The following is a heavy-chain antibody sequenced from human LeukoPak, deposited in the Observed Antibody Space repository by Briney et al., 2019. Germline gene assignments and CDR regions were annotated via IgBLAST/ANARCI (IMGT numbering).Heavy chain of an antibody. J-gene: IGHJ4*02. CDR2: ISSSGSTI. D-gene: IGHD1/OR15-1a*01. CDR3: ARGRRTFDY. CDR1: GFTFSSYW. V-gene: IGHV3-48*04. Sequence: PGGSLRLSCATSGFTFSSYWMNWVRQAPGKGLEWVSYISSSGSTIYYADSVKGRFTISRDNAKNSLYLQMNSLRAEDTAVYYCARGRRTFDYWGQGTLVTVSS.